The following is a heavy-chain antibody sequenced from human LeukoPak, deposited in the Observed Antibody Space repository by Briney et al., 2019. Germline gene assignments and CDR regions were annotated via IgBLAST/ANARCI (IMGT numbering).Heavy chain of an antibody. J-gene: IGHJ4*02. CDR1: GYTFTSYG. Sequence: VASVKVSCKASGYTFTSYGISWVRQAPGQGLERMGWISAYNGNTNYAQSLQGRVTVTTDTSTSTAYMELRSLRSDDTAVYYCARARATVTTPVDYWGQGTLVTVSS. V-gene: IGHV1-18*01. CDR3: ARARATVTTPVDY. D-gene: IGHD4-4*01. CDR2: ISAYNGNT.